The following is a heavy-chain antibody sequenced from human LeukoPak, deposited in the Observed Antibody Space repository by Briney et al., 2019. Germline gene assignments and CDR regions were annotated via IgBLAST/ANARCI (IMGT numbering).Heavy chain of an antibody. CDR1: GDSINNYY. D-gene: IGHD5-18*01. V-gene: IGHV4-59*08. J-gene: IGHJ4*02. CDR2: IYYSGST. Sequence: SETLSLTCTIAGDSINNYYWSWIRQPPGKGLEWIGYIYYSGSTNYNPSLNSRVNISLDTSKNQFSLRLSSVTAADTAVYYCARQTAKNVDTARFDYWGQGTLVTVSS. CDR3: ARQTAKNVDTARFDY.